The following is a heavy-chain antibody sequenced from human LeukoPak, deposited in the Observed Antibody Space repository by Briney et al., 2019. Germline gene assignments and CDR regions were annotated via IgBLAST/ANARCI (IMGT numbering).Heavy chain of an antibody. CDR3: ARPNHETYYDFWSGYYIDY. CDR2: IYYSGST. Sequence: SETLSLTCTVSGGSISSSSYYWGWIRQPPGKGLEWIGSIYYSGSTYYNPSLKSRVTISVDTSKNQFSLKLSSVTAADTAVYYCARPNHETYYDFWSGYYIDYWGQGTLVTVSS. D-gene: IGHD3-3*01. V-gene: IGHV4-39*01. J-gene: IGHJ4*02. CDR1: GGSISSSSYY.